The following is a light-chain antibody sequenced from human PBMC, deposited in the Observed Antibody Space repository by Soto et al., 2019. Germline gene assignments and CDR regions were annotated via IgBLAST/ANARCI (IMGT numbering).Light chain of an antibody. CDR2: DAS. CDR1: QSISSW. V-gene: IGKV1-5*01. Sequence: DIQMTQSPSTLSASVGDRVTITCRASQSISSWLAWYQQKPGKAPKLLIYDASSLESGVPSRFSGSGSGTEFPLTISSLQPDDFATYYCQQYNSYSLITFDQGTRLEIK. CDR3: QQYNSYSLIT. J-gene: IGKJ5*01.